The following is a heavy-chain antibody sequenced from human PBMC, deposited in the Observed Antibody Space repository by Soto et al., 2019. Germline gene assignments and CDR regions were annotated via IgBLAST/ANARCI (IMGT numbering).Heavy chain of an antibody. CDR2: IYYSGST. CDR3: VRQLRSMVRGVIPNWFAP. V-gene: IGHV4-59*08. CDR1: GGSISSYY. Sequence: SETLSLTCTVSGGSISSYYWSWIRQPPGKGLEWIGYIYYSGSTNYNPSLKSRVTISVDTSKNQFSLKLSSVTAADTAVYYCVRQLRSMVRGVIPNWFAPGGQGPRVTVPS. J-gene: IGHJ5*02. D-gene: IGHD3-10*01.